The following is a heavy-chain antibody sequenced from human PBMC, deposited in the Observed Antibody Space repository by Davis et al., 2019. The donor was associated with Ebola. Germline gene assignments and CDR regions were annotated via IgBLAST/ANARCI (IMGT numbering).Heavy chain of an antibody. CDR2: TSYRSRWSS. CDR3: ARVADGYYGADV. J-gene: IGHJ6*02. CDR1: GDSVSTNSAA. V-gene: IGHV6-1*01. Sequence: SCAISGDSVSTNSAAWNWFRQSPSRGLEWLGRTSYRSRWSSDYAPSVKSRITINPDTSKNQFSLQLNSVTPEVTAVYYCARVADGYYGADVWGQGTTVTVSS.